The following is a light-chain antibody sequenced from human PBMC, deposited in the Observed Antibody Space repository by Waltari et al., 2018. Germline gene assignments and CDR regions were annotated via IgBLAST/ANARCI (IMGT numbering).Light chain of an antibody. CDR1: QCVSSS. Sequence: EIVLTQSPATLSLSPGERATLSCRASQCVSSSLAWYQQKSGKAPRLPIYDASNRATGIPARFSGGGSGTDFTLTISSLEPEDFAVYYCQQHSDWLLTFGGGTKVEIK. J-gene: IGKJ4*01. CDR2: DAS. CDR3: QQHSDWLLT. V-gene: IGKV3-11*01.